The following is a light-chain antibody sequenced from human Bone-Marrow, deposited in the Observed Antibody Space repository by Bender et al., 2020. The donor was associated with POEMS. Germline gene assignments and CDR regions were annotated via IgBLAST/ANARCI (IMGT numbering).Light chain of an antibody. CDR2: EDA. CDR1: NTDLGPHSV. J-gene: IGLJ1*01. V-gene: IGLV2-23*02. CDR3: SSYDATTTLFV. Sequence: QSALTQPASVSESPGQSITVSCTGDNTDLGPHSVVSWYQQHPGRVPKLIIYEDAQRPSGVSDRFSASKSGSTASLTISGLQAEDEADYYCSSYDATTTLFVFGSGTKVSVL.